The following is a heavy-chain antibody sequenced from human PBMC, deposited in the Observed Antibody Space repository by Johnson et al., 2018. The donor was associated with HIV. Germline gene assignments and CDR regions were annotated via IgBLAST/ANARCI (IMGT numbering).Heavy chain of an antibody. Sequence: VQLVESGGGVVQPGRSLRLSCAASGFTFSSYAMHWVRQAPGKGLEWVAVISYDGSNKYYADSVKGRFTISIDNSKNTLYLQMNSLRAEDTAVYYCARWGEQQLVNAFDIWGQGTMVTVSS. D-gene: IGHD6-13*01. V-gene: IGHV3-30*04. CDR1: GFTFSSYA. CDR3: ARWGEQQLVNAFDI. CDR2: ISYDGSNK. J-gene: IGHJ3*02.